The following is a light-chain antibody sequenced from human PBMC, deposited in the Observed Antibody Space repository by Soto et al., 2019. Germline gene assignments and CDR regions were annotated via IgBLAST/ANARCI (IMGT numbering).Light chain of an antibody. CDR1: QSVSSN. CDR3: QQYNNWPYT. CDR2: GAS. Sequence: EIVMTQSPATLSVSPGERATLSCRASQSVSSNLAWYQQKPGQAPRLLIYGASTRATGIPARFSGSRSGTEFTLTISSLQSKDVAVYYCQQYNNWPYTFGQGTKLEIK. V-gene: IGKV3-15*01. J-gene: IGKJ2*01.